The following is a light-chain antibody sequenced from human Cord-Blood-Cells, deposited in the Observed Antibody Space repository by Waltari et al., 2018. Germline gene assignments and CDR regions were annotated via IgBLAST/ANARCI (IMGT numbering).Light chain of an antibody. V-gene: IGLV2-8*01. CDR3: SSYAGNNNVV. J-gene: IGLJ3*02. CDR1: SSDVGGYNY. Sequence: QSALTQPPSASGSPGQSVTISCTGTSSDVGGYNYVSWYQQHPGKAPKLMIYEVSKRPAGGPDRCAVSKSGNTASQTVSGLQAEDEADYYCSSYAGNNNVVFGGGTKLTVL. CDR2: EVS.